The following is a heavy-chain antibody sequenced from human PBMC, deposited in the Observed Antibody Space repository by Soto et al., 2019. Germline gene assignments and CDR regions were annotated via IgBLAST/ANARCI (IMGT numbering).Heavy chain of an antibody. CDR3: AKIRGSSWMIDS. D-gene: IGHD6-13*01. J-gene: IGHJ4*02. Sequence: EVQLLESGGGLVQPGGSLRLSCAASGFTFSSYAMSWVRQAPGKGLEWVSAISGSGGSTYYADSVKGRFTISRDNSKNTLYLQMNSLRAEGTAVYYCAKIRGSSWMIDSWGQGTLVTVSS. V-gene: IGHV3-23*01. CDR1: GFTFSSYA. CDR2: ISGSGGST.